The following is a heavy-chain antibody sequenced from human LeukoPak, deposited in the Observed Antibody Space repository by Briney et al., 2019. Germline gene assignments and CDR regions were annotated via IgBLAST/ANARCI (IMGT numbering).Heavy chain of an antibody. CDR1: GGSISSSSYY. CDR2: IYYSGST. D-gene: IGHD5-12*01. Sequence: SETLSLTCTVSGGSISSSSYYWGWIRQPPGEGLEWIGSIYYSGSTYYNPSLKSRVTISLDTSKNQFSLKLSSVTAADTAVYYCASDRGYAAYWGQGTLVTVSS. V-gene: IGHV4-39*07. J-gene: IGHJ4*02. CDR3: ASDRGYAAY.